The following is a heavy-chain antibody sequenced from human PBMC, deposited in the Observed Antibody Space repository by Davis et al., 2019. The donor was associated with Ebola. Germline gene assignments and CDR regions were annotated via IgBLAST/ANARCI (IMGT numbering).Heavy chain of an antibody. CDR2: ISWNSGSI. D-gene: IGHD3-3*01. J-gene: IGHJ4*02. Sequence: SLKISCAASGFTFADYAMHWVRQAPGKGLEWVSGISWNSGSIGYADSVKGRFTISRDNAKNSLYLQMNSLRAEDTALYYCAKGTARFLEWYHDYWGQGTLVTVSS. V-gene: IGHV3-9*01. CDR1: GFTFADYA. CDR3: AKGTARFLEWYHDY.